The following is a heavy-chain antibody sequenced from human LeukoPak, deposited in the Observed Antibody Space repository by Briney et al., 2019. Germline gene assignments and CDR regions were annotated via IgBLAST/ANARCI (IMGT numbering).Heavy chain of an antibody. D-gene: IGHD3-10*01. CDR2: ISYDGSNK. V-gene: IGHV3-30-3*01. Sequence: PGRSLRLSCAASGFTFSSYAMHWVRQAPGKGLEWVAVISYDGSNKYYADSVKGRFTISRDNSKNTLYLQVNSLRAEDTAVYYCARDLVRGVIFGCYTYWGQGTLVTVSS. CDR3: ARDLVRGVIFGCYTY. J-gene: IGHJ4*02. CDR1: GFTFSSYA.